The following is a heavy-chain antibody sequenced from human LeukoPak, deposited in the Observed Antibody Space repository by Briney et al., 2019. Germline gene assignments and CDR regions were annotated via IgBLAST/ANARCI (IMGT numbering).Heavy chain of an antibody. D-gene: IGHD4-11*01. CDR3: AKGLDYSNVNFDY. V-gene: IGHV3-23*01. CDR1: GFTFSSYA. J-gene: IGHJ4*02. CDR2: ISGSGGST. Sequence: GGSLRLSCAASGFTFSSYAMSWVRQAPGKGLEWVSAISGSGGSTYYADSVKGRFTISRDNSKNTLYLQMNSLRAEDTAVYYRAKGLDYSNVNFDYWGQGTLVTVSS.